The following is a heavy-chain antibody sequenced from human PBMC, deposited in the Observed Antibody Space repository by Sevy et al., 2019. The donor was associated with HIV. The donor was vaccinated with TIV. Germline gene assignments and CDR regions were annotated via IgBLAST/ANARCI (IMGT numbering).Heavy chain of an antibody. CDR2: MSPGDFDP. CDR3: ARLDSYSIGWSPRYYFDY. J-gene: IGHJ4*02. CDR1: AYTFTTHW. V-gene: IGHV5-51*01. Sequence: GESLKISCKGSAYTFTTHWFGWVRQMPGKGLEWMGIMSPGDFDPRYSPSLQGQVTISVDKSVSTAYLQWNSLETSDTAIYYCARLDSYSIGWSPRYYFDYWGQGTLVTVSS. D-gene: IGHD6-19*01.